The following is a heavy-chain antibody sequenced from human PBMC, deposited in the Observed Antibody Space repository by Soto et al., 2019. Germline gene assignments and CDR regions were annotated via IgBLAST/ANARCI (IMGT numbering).Heavy chain of an antibody. CDR2: ISGGGGTA. CDR3: AKVGYDYRCGSYRGTDPFHI. J-gene: IGHJ3*02. V-gene: IGHV3-23*01. D-gene: IGHD3-16*02. Sequence: PGGSLRLSCAASGFTFVNYAMAWVRQAPGKGLEWVSAISGGGGTAYYADSVKGRFTISRDNSKNTLALQMNSLRAEDTAVYYCAKVGYDYRCGSYRGTDPFHIWGKGTMVPVAS. CDR1: GFTFVNYA.